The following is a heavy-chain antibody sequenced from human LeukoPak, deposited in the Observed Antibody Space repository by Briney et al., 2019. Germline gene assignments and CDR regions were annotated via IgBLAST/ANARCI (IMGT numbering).Heavy chain of an antibody. J-gene: IGHJ6*02. CDR2: IYYSGST. V-gene: IGHV4-59*01. CDR3: AGGGDYGYYYYYYGMDV. CDR1: GGSISSYY. D-gene: IGHD4-17*01. Sequence: SETLSLTCTVSGGSISSYYWSWIRQPPGKGLEWIGYIYYSGSTNYNPSLKSRVTISVDTSKNQFSLKLSSVTAADTAVYYCAGGGDYGYYYYYYGMDVWGQGTTVTVSS.